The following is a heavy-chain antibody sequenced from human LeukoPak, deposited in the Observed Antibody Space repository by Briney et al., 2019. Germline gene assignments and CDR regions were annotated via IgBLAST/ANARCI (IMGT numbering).Heavy chain of an antibody. D-gene: IGHD3-9*01. CDR3: ATGDILTGYYNFDC. CDR1: GYTLTELS. J-gene: IGHJ4*02. CDR2: FDPEDGET. V-gene: IGHV1-24*01. Sequence: ASVKVSCKVSGYTLTELSMHWVRQAPGKGLEWMGGFDPEDGETIYAQKFQGRVTMTEDTSTDTAYVELSSLRSEDTAVYYCATGDILTGYYNFDCWGQGTLVTVSS.